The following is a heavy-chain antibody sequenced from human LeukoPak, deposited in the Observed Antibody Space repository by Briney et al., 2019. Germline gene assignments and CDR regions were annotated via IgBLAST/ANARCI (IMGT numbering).Heavy chain of an antibody. Sequence: GGSLRLSCAASGFTFSSYAMSWVRQAPGKGLERVSAISGSGGSTYYADSVEGRFTISRDNSKNTLYLQMNSLRAEDTAVYYCAKDRSRYYYGSGSGGYFDYWGQGTLVTVSS. CDR3: AKDRSRYYYGSGSGGYFDY. CDR1: GFTFSSYA. J-gene: IGHJ4*02. D-gene: IGHD3-10*01. V-gene: IGHV3-23*01. CDR2: ISGSGGST.